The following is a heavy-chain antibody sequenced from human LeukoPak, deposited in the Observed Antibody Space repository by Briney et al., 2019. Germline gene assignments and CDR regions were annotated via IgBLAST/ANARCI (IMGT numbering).Heavy chain of an antibody. Sequence: AGGSLRLSCTASGFTFNNDAMSWVRQAPGKGLEWVSGISGSGDRTYYADSVKGQFTISRDNSKNTFYLQMNNVRAEDTAVYYCARMGSTYYYDSSNYQDAFDVWGQGTMVTVSS. CDR3: ARMGSTYYYDSSNYQDAFDV. J-gene: IGHJ3*01. CDR2: ISGSGDRT. CDR1: GFTFNNDA. V-gene: IGHV3-23*01. D-gene: IGHD3-22*01.